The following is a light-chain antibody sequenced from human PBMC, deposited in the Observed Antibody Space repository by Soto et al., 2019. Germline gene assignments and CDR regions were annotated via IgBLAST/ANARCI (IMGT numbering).Light chain of an antibody. CDR1: RGIGST. V-gene: IGKV3-20*01. CDR3: QQYGSSGT. J-gene: IGKJ1*01. CDR2: GAS. Sequence: EVVMTQSPATLSVSPGERATLSCRASRGIGSTLAWYQQKPGQTPRLLIYGASNRATGIPDRFSGSGSGTDFTLTISRLEPEDFAVYYCQQYGSSGTFGQGTKVDIK.